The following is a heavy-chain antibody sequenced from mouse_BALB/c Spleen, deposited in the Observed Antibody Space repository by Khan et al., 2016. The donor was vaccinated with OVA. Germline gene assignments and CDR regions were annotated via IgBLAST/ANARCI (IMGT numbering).Heavy chain of an antibody. CDR3: ARSVTITTVVATDFDY. Sequence: EVQLQESGPGLVKPSQSLSLTCTVTGYSITSDYAWNWIRQFPGNKLEWMGYISYSGRTSYNPSLKSRISITRATSKNKFFLQLNFVTTEDTATYDCARSVTITTVVATDFDYWGQGTTLTVSS. CDR2: ISYSGRT. J-gene: IGHJ2*01. CDR1: GYSITSDYA. V-gene: IGHV3-2*02. D-gene: IGHD1-1*01.